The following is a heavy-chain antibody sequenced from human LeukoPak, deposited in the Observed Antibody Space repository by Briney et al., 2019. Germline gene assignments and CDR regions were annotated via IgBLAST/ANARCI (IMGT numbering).Heavy chain of an antibody. CDR1: GYTFTSYG. Sequence: ASVKVSCKASGYTFTSYGISWVRPAPGQGLERMGWISAYNGNTNYAQKLQGRVTMTTDTSTSTAYMELRSLRSDDTAVYYCARASSSTRYYYYGMDVWGKGTTVTVSS. CDR3: ARASSSTRYYYYGMDV. D-gene: IGHD6-13*01. J-gene: IGHJ6*04. CDR2: ISAYNGNT. V-gene: IGHV1-18*04.